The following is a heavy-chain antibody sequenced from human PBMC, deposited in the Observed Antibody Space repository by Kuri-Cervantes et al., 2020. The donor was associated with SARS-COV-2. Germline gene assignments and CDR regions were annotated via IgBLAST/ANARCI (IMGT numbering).Heavy chain of an antibody. CDR1: GFTFSNSD. CDR2: VSWNGSRT. V-gene: IGHV3-35*01. CDR3: ARGGPVRFLEWLSRDDAFDI. J-gene: IGHJ3*02. Sequence: GESLKISCAASGFTFSNSDMNWVRQAPGKGLEWVSGVSWNGSRTHYADSVKGRFIISRDNSRNTLYLQTNSLRAEDTAVYYCARGGPVRFLEWLSRDDAFDIWGQGTMVTVSS. D-gene: IGHD3-3*01.